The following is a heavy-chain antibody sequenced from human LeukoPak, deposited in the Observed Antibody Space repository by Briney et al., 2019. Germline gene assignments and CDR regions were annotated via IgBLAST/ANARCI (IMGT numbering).Heavy chain of an antibody. CDR3: ARDRYGDGFAHLAY. V-gene: IGHV1-2*02. D-gene: IGHD5-24*01. CDR2: ITPSGGT. J-gene: IGHJ4*02. CDR1: GYTFTSYA. Sequence: ASVKVSCKASGYTFTSYAIHWVRQAPGQGLEWMGWITPSGGTNYPQKFQGRVAITWDTSITTAYMDLSRLTSDDTAVYYCARDRYGDGFAHLAYCGQGALVTVSS.